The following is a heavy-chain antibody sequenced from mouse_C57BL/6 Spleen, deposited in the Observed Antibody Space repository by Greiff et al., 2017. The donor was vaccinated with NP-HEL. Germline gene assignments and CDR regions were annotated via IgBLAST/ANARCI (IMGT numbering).Heavy chain of an antibody. D-gene: IGHD4-1*01. Sequence: EVKVVESGGGLVQPGGSLSLSCAASGFTFTDYYMSWVRQPPGKALEWLGFIRNKANGYTTEYNASVKGRFTISRDNSQSILNLQMNALRAEDSATYYCAREKGGTYFDYWGQGTTLTVSS. J-gene: IGHJ2*01. V-gene: IGHV7-3*01. CDR2: IRNKANGYTT. CDR1: GFTFTDYY. CDR3: AREKGGTYFDY.